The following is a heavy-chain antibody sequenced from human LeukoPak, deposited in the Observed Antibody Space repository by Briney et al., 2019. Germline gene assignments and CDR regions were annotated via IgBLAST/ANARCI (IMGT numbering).Heavy chain of an antibody. CDR2: ISGSGGST. D-gene: IGHD3-22*01. CDR1: GFTFSSYG. V-gene: IGHV3-23*01. J-gene: IGHJ3*02. CDR3: ARAYYDSSGYYPPGDDAFDI. Sequence: GGSLRLSCAASGFTFSSYGMSWVRQAPGKGLEWVSAISGSGGSTYYADSVKGRFTISRDNSKNTLYLQMNSLRAEDTAVYYCARAYYDSSGYYPPGDDAFDIWGQGTMVTVSS.